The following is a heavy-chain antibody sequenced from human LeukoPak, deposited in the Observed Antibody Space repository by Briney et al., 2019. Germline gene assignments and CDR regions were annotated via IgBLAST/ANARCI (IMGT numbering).Heavy chain of an antibody. V-gene: IGHV4-38-2*01. D-gene: IGHD3-22*01. J-gene: IGHJ3*02. CDR3: ALGPRYYDSSGYYDAFDI. Sequence: SETLSLTCAVSGYSISSGYYWGWIRQPPGKGLEWIGSIYHSGSTYYNPSLKSRVTISVDTSKNQFSLKLSSVTAADTAVYYCALGPRYYDSSGYYDAFDIWGQGTMVTVSS. CDR1: GYSISSGYY. CDR2: IYHSGST.